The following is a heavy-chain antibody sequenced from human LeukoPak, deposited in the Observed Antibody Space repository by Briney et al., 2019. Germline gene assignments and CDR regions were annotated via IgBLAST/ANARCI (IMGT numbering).Heavy chain of an antibody. CDR2: IFPGDSDT. J-gene: IGHJ4*02. CDR1: GYSFTNYW. Sequence: GESRKISCKGSGYSFTNYWIGWVRQMPGKGLEWMGIIFPGDSDTRYSPSFQDQVTIPADKSISTAYLQWNSLKASDTAIYYCAKLYSGRIDYWGQGTLVSVS. V-gene: IGHV5-51*01. CDR3: AKLYSGRIDY. D-gene: IGHD1-26*01.